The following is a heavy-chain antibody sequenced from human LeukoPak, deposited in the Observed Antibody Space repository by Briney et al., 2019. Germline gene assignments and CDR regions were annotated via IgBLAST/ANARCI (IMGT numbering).Heavy chain of an antibody. D-gene: IGHD3-22*01. V-gene: IGHV3-23*01. CDR1: SFPFSSHY. Sequence: PGGSLRLSCEASSFPFSSHYMAWVRQAPGRGLEWISALNGGGGDIHYAGSVTGRFTISRDNSRNTLYLHMNSLRAEDTAIYYRAKHYDSRGSIFDHWGQGTLVTVSS. J-gene: IGHJ4*02. CDR3: AKHYDSRGSIFDH. CDR2: LNGGGGDI.